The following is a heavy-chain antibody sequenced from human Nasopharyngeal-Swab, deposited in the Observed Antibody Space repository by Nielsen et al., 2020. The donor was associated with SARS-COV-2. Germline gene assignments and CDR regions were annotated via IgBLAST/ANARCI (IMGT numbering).Heavy chain of an antibody. V-gene: IGHV4-39*01. CDR2: FSYSGTT. D-gene: IGHD3-22*01. CDR1: GDSISSNSYY. J-gene: IGHJ5*02. CDR3: ASYYYDSSDYSYWFDP. Sequence: SETLSLTYTVSGDSISSNSYYWGWIRQSPGKGLEWIGSFSYSGTTYFNPSLKSRVTISVDTSKNQFSVKLSSVTAADTAVYYCASYYYDSSDYSYWFDPWGQGTLVTVSS.